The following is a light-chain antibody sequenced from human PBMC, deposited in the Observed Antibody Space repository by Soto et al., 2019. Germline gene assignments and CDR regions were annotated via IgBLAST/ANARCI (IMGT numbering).Light chain of an antibody. J-gene: IGKJ3*01. CDR3: QQYGSSPFT. V-gene: IGKV3-20*01. CDR1: QSISSNY. CDR2: GSS. Sequence: EIVLTQSPGTLSLSPGERATHSCWASQSISSNYLAWYQQKPGQPPRLLISGSSIRATGIPKRFSGSASGTNFTLTISSLEPEDFAVFYYQQYGSSPFTLGPGTQVDFK.